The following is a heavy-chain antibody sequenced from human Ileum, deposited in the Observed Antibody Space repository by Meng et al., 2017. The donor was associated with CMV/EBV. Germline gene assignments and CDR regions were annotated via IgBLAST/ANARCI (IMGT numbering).Heavy chain of an antibody. CDR3: ARGGKSDYYDDGLDV. CDR1: GFTFSTYC. CDR2: IDRHGTNN. J-gene: IGHJ6*02. V-gene: IGHV3-74*01. Sequence: GGSLRLSCAGSGFTFSTYCMHWIRQAPGKGLVWVSRIDRHGTNNTYADSVKGRFTFSRDNAKSTVYLKLNSPRAEDTDVYYCARGGKSDYYDDGLDVWGQGTTVTVSS.